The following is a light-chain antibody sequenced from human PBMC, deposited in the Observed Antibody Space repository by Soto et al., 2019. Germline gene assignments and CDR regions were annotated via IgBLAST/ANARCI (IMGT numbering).Light chain of an antibody. CDR1: QSVSSN. CDR3: QHDTNWLRAT. J-gene: IGKJ3*01. Sequence: EIVMTQSPATLSVSPGERATLSCRASQSVSSNLAWYQQKPGQAPRLLIYGASTRATGIPARFSGSGSGTEFTLTISSLQSEDVAVDYGQHDTNWLRATVGPGTKVDIK. V-gene: IGKV3-15*01. CDR2: GAS.